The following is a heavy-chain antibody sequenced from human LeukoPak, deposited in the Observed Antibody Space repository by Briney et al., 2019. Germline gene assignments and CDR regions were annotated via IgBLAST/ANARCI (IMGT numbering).Heavy chain of an antibody. V-gene: IGHV1-18*01. Sequence: ASVKVSCKAYGYTFTSYGINWLRQAPGQGPEWIGWISAYNGNTNYAQKLQGRVTMTTDTSTSTAYMELRSLRSDDTAVYYCARDQFVGGYDYWGQGTLVTVSS. CDR1: GYTFTSYG. CDR2: ISAYNGNT. J-gene: IGHJ4*02. CDR3: ARDQFVGGYDY. D-gene: IGHD5-12*01.